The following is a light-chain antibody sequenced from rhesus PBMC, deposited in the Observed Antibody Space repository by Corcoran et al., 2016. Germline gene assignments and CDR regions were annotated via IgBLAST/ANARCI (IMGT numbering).Light chain of an antibody. CDR3: QQYYSSPLT. J-gene: IGKJ3*01. CDR2: WAC. Sequence: IVMTQSPDSLAVSLGERVTINCKSSQSLLYSSNNKNYLAWYQPKPGQAPKLLIYWACTRESGVPNRFRGRGSGTDCTLTISGRQAEDVAGYYCQQYYSSPLTFGPGTKLDIK. V-gene: IGKV4-1*01. CDR1: QSLLYSSNNKNY.